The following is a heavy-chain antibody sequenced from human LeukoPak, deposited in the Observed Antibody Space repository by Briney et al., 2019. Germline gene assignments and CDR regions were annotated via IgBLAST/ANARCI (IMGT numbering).Heavy chain of an antibody. V-gene: IGHV4-59*01. D-gene: IGHD4-17*01. J-gene: IGHJ4*02. CDR3: AVSMTTVTRGGYYFDY. CDR1: GGSISSYY. CDR2: IYYSGST. Sequence: PSETLSLTCTVSGGSISSYYWSWIRQPAGKGLEWIGYIYYSGSTNYNPSLKSRVTISVDTSKNQFSLKLSSVTAADTAVYYCAVSMTTVTRGGYYFDYWGQGTLVTVSS.